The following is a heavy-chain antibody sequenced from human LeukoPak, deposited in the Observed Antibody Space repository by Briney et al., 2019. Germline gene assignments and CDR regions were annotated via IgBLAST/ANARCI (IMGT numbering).Heavy chain of an antibody. V-gene: IGHV3-23*01. CDR2: VSGSGDNT. Sequence: PGGSLRLSCAASGITFRSYAMSWVRQAPGKGLEWVSAVSGSGDNTYYADSVKSRFIISRDNSTNTLHLQMNSLRAEDSAVYYCAAQWLVLGAFDIWGQGTMVIVS. CDR3: AAQWLVLGAFDI. J-gene: IGHJ3*02. D-gene: IGHD6-19*01. CDR1: GITFRSYA.